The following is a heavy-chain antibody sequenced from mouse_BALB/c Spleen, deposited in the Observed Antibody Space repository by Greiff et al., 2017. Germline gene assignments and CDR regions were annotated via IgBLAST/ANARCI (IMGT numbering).Heavy chain of an antibody. D-gene: IGHD1-1*01. CDR3: TRDRGSSPWFAY. J-gene: IGHJ3*01. V-gene: IGHV5-6-4*01. CDR1: GFTFSSYT. CDR2: ISSGGSYT. Sequence: DVKLVESGGGLVKPGGSLKLSCAASGFTFSSYTMSWVRQTPEKRLEWVATISSGGSYTYYPDSVKGRFTISRDNAKNTLYLQMSSLKSEDTAMYYCTRDRGSSPWFAYWGQGTLVTVSA.